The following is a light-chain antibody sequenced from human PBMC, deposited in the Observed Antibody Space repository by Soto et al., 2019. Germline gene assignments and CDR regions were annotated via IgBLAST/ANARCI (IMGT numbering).Light chain of an antibody. Sequence: DIPMAQSPSTLSASVGDRVTITCRASQSISSWLAWYQQKPGKAPKLLIYKASSLESGVPSRFSGSGSGTGFTLTISSLQPDDFATYYCQQYNSYSLTFGQGTKVEIK. CDR2: KAS. CDR1: QSISSW. J-gene: IGKJ1*01. V-gene: IGKV1-5*03. CDR3: QQYNSYSLT.